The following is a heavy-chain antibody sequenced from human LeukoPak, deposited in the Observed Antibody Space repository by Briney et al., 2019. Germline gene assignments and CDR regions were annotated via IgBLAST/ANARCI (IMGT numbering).Heavy chain of an antibody. V-gene: IGHV4-34*01. CDR2: INHSGST. CDR1: GGSFSGYY. J-gene: IGHJ5*02. Sequence: PSETLSLTCAVYGGSFSGYYWSWIRQPPGKGLEWIGEINHSGSTNYNPSLKSRVTISVDTSKNQFSLKLSSVTAADTAVYYCARGRTKRAYCSSTSCSNWFDPWGQGTLVTVSS. CDR3: ARGRTKRAYCSSTSCSNWFDP. D-gene: IGHD2-2*01.